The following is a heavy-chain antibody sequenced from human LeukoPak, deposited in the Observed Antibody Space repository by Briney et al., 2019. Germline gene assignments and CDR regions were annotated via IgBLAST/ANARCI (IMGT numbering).Heavy chain of an antibody. V-gene: IGHV3-11*01. CDR2: ISRTGGAV. D-gene: IGHD2-8*01. J-gene: IGHJ4*02. CDR3: ARGSSLIGGFDY. Sequence: PGGSLRLSCAASGFTFNQHSMSWIRQAPGKGLEWLSYISRTGGAVHYADSVGGRFTISRDNARNSLSLQMNGLRADDTAVYFCARGSSLIGGFDYWGRGTLVTVSS. CDR1: GFTFNQHS.